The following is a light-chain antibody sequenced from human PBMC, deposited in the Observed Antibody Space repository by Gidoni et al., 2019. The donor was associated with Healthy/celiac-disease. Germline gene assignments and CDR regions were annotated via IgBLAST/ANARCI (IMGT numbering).Light chain of an antibody. CDR2: AAS. CDR1: QSISSY. V-gene: IGKV1-39*01. CDR3: QQSYSTPCS. Sequence: IQITQSPSSLSASVGDRVTITCRASQSISSYLNWYQQKPGKAPKLLIYAASNLQSKVPSRFSGSGSGTDFTLTISSLQPEDFATYYCQQSYSTPCSFXXXTKLEIK. J-gene: IGKJ2*04.